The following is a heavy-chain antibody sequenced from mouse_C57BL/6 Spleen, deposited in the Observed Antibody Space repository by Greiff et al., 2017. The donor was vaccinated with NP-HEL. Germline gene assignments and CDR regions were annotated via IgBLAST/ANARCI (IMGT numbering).Heavy chain of an antibody. J-gene: IGHJ2*01. Sequence: QVQLKQSGPELVKPGASVKISCKASGYAFSSSWMNWVKQRPGKGLEWIGRIYPGDGDTNYNGKFKGKATLTAAKSSSTAYMQLSSLTSEDSAVYFCAREGDSSGYFDYWGQGTTLTVSS. CDR1: GYAFSSSW. CDR3: AREGDSSGYFDY. D-gene: IGHD3-2*02. V-gene: IGHV1-82*01. CDR2: IYPGDGDT.